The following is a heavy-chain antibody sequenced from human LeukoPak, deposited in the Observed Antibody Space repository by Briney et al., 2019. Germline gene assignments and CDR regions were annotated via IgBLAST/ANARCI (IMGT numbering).Heavy chain of an antibody. CDR3: AGLRESNTWYYFDC. D-gene: IGHD3-16*01. J-gene: IGHJ4*02. V-gene: IGHV1-2*02. CDR2: INPNGGGT. CDR1: GYTFTGYY. Sequence: GASVKVSCKASGYTFTGYYIHWLRQAPGQGLEWIGWINPNGGGTNYAQKFQGGVTMTRDTSITTAYMDLSSLRSDDTALYYCAGLRESNTWYYFDCWGQGTLVTVSS.